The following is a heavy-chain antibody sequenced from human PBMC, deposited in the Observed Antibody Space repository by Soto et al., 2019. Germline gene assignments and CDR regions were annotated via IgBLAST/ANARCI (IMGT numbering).Heavy chain of an antibody. J-gene: IGHJ4*02. Sequence: XSGKVCFKASGFNFRTTAVQWVRQARGQHLEWIGWIVVGSGNTNYAQKFQERVTITRDMSTSTAYMDVSSLRSEDTAVYYCAADPYYYDSSDYYSFDQWGQGTLVTVSS. D-gene: IGHD3-22*01. V-gene: IGHV1-58*01. CDR2: IVVGSGNT. CDR3: AADPYYYDSSDYYSFDQ. CDR1: GFNFRTTA.